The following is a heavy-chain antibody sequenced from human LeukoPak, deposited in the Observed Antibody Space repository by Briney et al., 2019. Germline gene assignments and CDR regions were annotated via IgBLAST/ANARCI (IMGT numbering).Heavy chain of an antibody. J-gene: IGHJ4*02. CDR1: GYSISSGYY. CDR2: IYHSGST. V-gene: IGHV4-38-2*02. Sequence: SETLSLTCTVSGYSISSGYYWGWIRQPPGKGLEWIGIIYHSGSTYYNPSLKSRVTISVDTSKNQFSLKLTSVTAADTAVYYCVRGDYSSGRHLDYWGQGTLVTVSS. CDR3: VRGDYSSGRHLDY. D-gene: IGHD6-19*01.